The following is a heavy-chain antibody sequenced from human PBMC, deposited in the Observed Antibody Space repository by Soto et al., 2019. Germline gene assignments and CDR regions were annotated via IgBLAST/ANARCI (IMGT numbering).Heavy chain of an antibody. CDR2: IYHSGNV. CDR3: ARDNNDFWSLYPLAFDY. CDR1: GGSISSSNW. V-gene: IGHV4-4*02. D-gene: IGHD3-3*01. Sequence: SETLSLTCAVSGGSISSSNWWSWVRQPPGKGLEWIGEIYHSGNVVSKSSLRSRLTMSVDTSKNQFSLRLTSVTAADTAVYYCARDNNDFWSLYPLAFDYWGQGALVTVSS. J-gene: IGHJ4*02.